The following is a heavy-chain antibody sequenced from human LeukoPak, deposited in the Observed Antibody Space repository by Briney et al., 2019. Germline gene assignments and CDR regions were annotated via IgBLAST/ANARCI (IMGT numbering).Heavy chain of an antibody. D-gene: IGHD2-15*01. Sequence: SETLSLTCTVSGGSISSGDYYWSWIRQPPGKGLEWIGYIYYSGSTYYNPSLKSRVTISVDTSKNQFSLKLSSVTAADTAVYYCARDSEYCSGGSCYSGVLGPWGQGTLVTVSS. CDR3: ARDSEYCSGGSCYSGVLGP. CDR1: GGSISSGDYY. V-gene: IGHV4-30-4*08. J-gene: IGHJ5*02. CDR2: IYYSGST.